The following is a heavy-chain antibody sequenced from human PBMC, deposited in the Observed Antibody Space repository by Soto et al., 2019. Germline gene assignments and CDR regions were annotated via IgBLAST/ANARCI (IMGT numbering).Heavy chain of an antibody. V-gene: IGHV1-46*03. D-gene: IGHD3-9*01. J-gene: IGHJ4*01. Sequence: ASVKVSCKASGYTFINYYIHWVRQAPGQGLEWMGIINPRDGSTNYAQKFQGRVTKTRDTSTSTVYMELSSLRSDDTAVYYCSISTADFDYWGRGSLVTVSS. CDR2: INPRDGST. CDR3: SISTADFDY. CDR1: GYTFINYY.